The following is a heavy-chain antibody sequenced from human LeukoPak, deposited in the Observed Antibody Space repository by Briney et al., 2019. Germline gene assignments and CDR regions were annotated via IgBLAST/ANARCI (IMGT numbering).Heavy chain of an antibody. CDR1: GFTFSSYT. D-gene: IGHD3-3*01. CDR2: ISYDGSNK. V-gene: IGHV3-30-3*01. J-gene: IGHJ5*02. CDR3: ARDRHASITIFGVVIEDP. Sequence: GGSLRLSCAVSGFTFSSYTMSWVRQAPGKGLEWVAVISYDGSNKYYADSVKGRFTISRDNSKNTLYLQMNSLRAEDTAVYYCARDRHASITIFGVVIEDPWGQGTLVTVSS.